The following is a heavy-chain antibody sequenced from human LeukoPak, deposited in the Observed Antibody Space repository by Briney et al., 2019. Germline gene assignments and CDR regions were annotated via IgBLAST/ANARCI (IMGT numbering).Heavy chain of an antibody. D-gene: IGHD3-10*01. CDR3: AKGNMVRGVIKGNSWFDP. V-gene: IGHV3-23*01. J-gene: IGHJ5*02. CDR2: ISGSGGST. CDR1: GFTFSSYG. Sequence: GGSLILSCAASGFTFSSYGMHWVRQAPGKGLEWVSAISGSGGSTYYADSVKGRFTISRDNSKNTLYLQMNSLRAEDTAVYYCAKGNMVRGVIKGNSWFDPWGQGTLVTVSS.